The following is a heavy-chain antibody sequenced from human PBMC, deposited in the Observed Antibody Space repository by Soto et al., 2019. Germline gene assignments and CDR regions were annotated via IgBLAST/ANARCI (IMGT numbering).Heavy chain of an antibody. CDR2: VYYTGST. Sequence: QVLLQESGPGLVKPSQTLSLTSSVSGGSINSDEYYWSWIRQPPGGGLEWIGHVYYTGSTSYSPSLKSRLTISVDTSKNQFSLRLNSVSAADTAVYYCARDRSNSPDLFDSWGQGTLVTVSS. CDR1: GGSINSDEYY. CDR3: ARDRSNSPDLFDS. D-gene: IGHD1-1*01. V-gene: IGHV4-30-4*01. J-gene: IGHJ4*02.